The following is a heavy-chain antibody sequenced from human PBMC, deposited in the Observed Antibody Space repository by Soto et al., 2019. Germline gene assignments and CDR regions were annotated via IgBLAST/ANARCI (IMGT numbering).Heavy chain of an antibody. D-gene: IGHD5-12*01. CDR1: GFTFSSYA. V-gene: IGHV3-23*01. CDR2: ISGSGGST. Sequence: GGSLRLSCAASGFTFSSYAMSWVRQAPGKGLEWVSAISGSGGSTYYADSVKGRFTVSRDNSKNTLYLQMNSLRAEDTAVYYCAKYSGYDLVYFDYWGQGTLVTVSS. CDR3: AKYSGYDLVYFDY. J-gene: IGHJ4*02.